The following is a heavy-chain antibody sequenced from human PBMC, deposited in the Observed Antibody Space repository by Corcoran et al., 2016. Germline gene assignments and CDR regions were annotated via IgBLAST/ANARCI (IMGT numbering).Heavy chain of an antibody. CDR2: IKSKTDGGTT. V-gene: IGHV3-15*01. J-gene: IGHJ4*02. CDR1: GFTFSNAW. CDR3: TTEVARITMIVVFRDY. Sequence: EVQLVESGGGLVKPGGSLRLSCAASGFTFSNAWMSWVRQAPGKGLEWVGRIKSKTDGGTTDYAAPVKGRFTISSNDSKNTLYLQMNSLKTEDTAVDYCTTEVARITMIVVFRDYWGQGTLVTVSS. D-gene: IGHD3-22*01.